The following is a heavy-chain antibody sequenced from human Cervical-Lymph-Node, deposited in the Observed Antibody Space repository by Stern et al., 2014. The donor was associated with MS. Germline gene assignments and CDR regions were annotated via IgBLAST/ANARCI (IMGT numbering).Heavy chain of an antibody. D-gene: IGHD2-8*02. J-gene: IGHJ6*02. CDR2: INYTGGST. V-gene: IGHV3-20*01. CDR1: GFIFDDYG. CDR3: ARAFCTGGVCYSFPFYGMDV. Sequence: EVQLLESGGGVVRPGGSLRLSCAASGFIFDDYGLSWVRPGPGKGPAWVSSINYTGGSTDYAASVKGRFTISRDNAKKSLYLRMNSLRVEYTAVYHCARAFCTGGVCYSFPFYGMDVWGQGTTVTVSS.